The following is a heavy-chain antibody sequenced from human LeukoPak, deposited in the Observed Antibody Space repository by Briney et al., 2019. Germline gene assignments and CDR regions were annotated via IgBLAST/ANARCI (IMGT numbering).Heavy chain of an antibody. V-gene: IGHV3-23*01. CDR1: GFMLDTYG. J-gene: IGHJ4*02. D-gene: IGHD3-16*01. CDR2: ISGCGGTT. Sequence: PGGTLRLSCAASGFMLDTYGMSWVRQAPGKGLDGISSISGCGGTTYYADSPKGRFTISRDNSKNTLYLQMNSLTAEDTAVYYCAKVIRLTKGNTFDYWGQGTLVTVSS. CDR3: AKVIRLTKGNTFDY.